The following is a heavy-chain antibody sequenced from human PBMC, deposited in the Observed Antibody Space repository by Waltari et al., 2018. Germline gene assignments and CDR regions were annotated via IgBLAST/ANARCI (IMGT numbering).Heavy chain of an antibody. CDR1: GGSISSSSYY. CDR3: ARGLMVSGDPANFDY. CDR2: IYYSGST. V-gene: IGHV4-39*07. D-gene: IGHD2-8*01. Sequence: QLQLQESGPGLVKPSETLSLTCTVSGGSISSSSYYWGWIRQPPGKGLEWIGSIYYSGSTYYNPSLKSRVTISVYTSKNQFSLKLSSVTAADTAVYYCARGLMVSGDPANFDYWGQGTLVTVSS. J-gene: IGHJ4*02.